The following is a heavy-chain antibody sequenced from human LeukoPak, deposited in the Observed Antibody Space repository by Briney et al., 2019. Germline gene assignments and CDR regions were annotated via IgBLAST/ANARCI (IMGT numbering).Heavy chain of an antibody. Sequence: GGSLRLSCTASAFSLSAYNMNWVRQAPGKGLEWVSSISYTGTYIYYADSVKGRFTVSRDNAKNSLYLQMNSLRPEDTAMYYCASDYYGSGSPFDYWGQGTLVTVSS. CDR3: ASDYYGSGSPFDY. J-gene: IGHJ4*02. CDR1: AFSLSAYN. V-gene: IGHV3-21*04. CDR2: ISYTGTYI. D-gene: IGHD3-10*01.